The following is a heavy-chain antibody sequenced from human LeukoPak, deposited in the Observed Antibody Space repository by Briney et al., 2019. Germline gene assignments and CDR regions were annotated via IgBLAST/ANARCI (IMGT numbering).Heavy chain of an antibody. CDR2: IIPIFGTA. CDR1: GGTFSSYA. V-gene: IGHV1-69*05. Sequence: SVKVSCKASGGTFSSYAISWVRQAPGQGLEWMGGIIPIFGTANYAQKFQGRVTITTDESTSTAYMELSSLRSEDTAVYYCAMPDHSGYDRSRLDYWGQGTLVTVSS. D-gene: IGHD5-12*01. J-gene: IGHJ4*02. CDR3: AMPDHSGYDRSRLDY.